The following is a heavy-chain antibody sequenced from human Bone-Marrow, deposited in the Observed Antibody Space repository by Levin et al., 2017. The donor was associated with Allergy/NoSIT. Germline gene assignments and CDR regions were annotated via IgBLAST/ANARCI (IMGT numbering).Heavy chain of an antibody. CDR1: GVDLRLYA. Sequence: PGGSLRLSCVVSGVDLRLYAMNWVRQAPGKGLEWVSVITGTTSTTYFADSVKGRFTVSRDNTKNTLYLRMKSLRAGDTATYYCVKDSFAVPGNVAGFDLWGQGTMVTVSS. D-gene: IGHD6-19*01. CDR2: ITGTTSTT. CDR3: VKDSFAVPGNVAGFDL. V-gene: IGHV3-23*01. J-gene: IGHJ3*01.